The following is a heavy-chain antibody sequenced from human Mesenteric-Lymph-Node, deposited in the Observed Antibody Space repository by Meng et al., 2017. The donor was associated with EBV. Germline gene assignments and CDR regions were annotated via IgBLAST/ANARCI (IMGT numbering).Heavy chain of an antibody. V-gene: IGHV4-4*03. J-gene: IGHJ4*02. CDR3: ARLPPTTGYGTARSY. D-gene: IGHD6-13*01. Sequence: HLQEPGLGRGSRPGPLSLPSLFSVGAITGVSWWGWVCQPHGKGLRWLGEIYHSSGTTNYNPSLKSRVTISLDKSKNQFSLNLSSVTAADTAVYYCARLPPTTGYGTARSYWGQGTLVTVSS. CDR1: VGAITGVSW. CDR2: IYHSSGTT.